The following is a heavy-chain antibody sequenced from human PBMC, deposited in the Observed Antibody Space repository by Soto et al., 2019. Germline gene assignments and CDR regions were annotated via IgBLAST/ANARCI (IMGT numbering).Heavy chain of an antibody. CDR2: INVYSGDT. D-gene: IGHD2-15*01. Sequence: QVQLVQSGAEVKKPGASVKVSCKASGYTFITYGVSWVRQAPGQGLEWMGWINVYSGDTNYAQDLQGRVTMTTDTSTSTVYMELRSLRSDDTAVYYCARDRSNSDYWGQGTLVTVSS. CDR3: ARDRSNSDY. J-gene: IGHJ4*02. CDR1: GYTFITYG. V-gene: IGHV1-18*01.